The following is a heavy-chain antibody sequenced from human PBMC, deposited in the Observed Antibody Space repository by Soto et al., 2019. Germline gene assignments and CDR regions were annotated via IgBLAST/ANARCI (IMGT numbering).Heavy chain of an antibody. V-gene: IGHV3-23*01. CDR2: ISGSGGST. CDR1: GFTFSSYA. J-gene: IGHJ6*02. D-gene: IGHD6-13*01. CDR3: AKDRVKSYSSSWPYSYYGMDV. Sequence: PGGSXRLSCAASGFTFSSYAMSWVRQAPGKGLEWVSAISGSGGSTYYADSVKGRFTISRDNSKNTLYLQMNSLRAEDTAVYYCAKDRVKSYSSSWPYSYYGMDVWGQGTTVTVTS.